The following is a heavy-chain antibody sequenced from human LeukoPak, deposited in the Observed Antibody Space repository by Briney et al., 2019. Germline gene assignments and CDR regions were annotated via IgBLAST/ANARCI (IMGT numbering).Heavy chain of an antibody. D-gene: IGHD1-7*01. CDR3: ARGQLELRGGDYYYGMDV. J-gene: IGHJ6*02. CDR2: IYSGGST. Sequence: GGSLRLSCAASGFTVSSNYMSWVRQAPGKGLEWVSVIYSGGSTYYADSLKGRFTISRDNAKNSLYLQMNSLRAEDTAVYYCARGQLELRGGDYYYGMDVWGQGTTVTVSS. CDR1: GFTVSSNY. V-gene: IGHV3-66*01.